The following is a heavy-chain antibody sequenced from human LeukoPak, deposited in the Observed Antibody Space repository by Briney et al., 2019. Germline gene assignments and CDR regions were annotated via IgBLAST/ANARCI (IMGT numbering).Heavy chain of an antibody. J-gene: IGHJ4*02. CDR2: ISSSSSTI. CDR1: GFXFSSYS. V-gene: IGHV3-48*02. CDR3: ARGGDSGYDWIDY. Sequence: GGSLRLSCAASGFXFSSYSMNWVRQAPGKGLEWVSYISSSSSTIYYADSVKGRFTISRDNARNSLFLQMNSLRDEDTAVYYCARGGDSGYDWIDYWGQGTLVTVSS. D-gene: IGHD5-12*01.